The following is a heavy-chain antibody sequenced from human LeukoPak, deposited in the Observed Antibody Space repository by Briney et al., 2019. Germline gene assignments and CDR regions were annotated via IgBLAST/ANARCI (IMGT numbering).Heavy chain of an antibody. D-gene: IGHD5-12*01. J-gene: IGHJ3*02. Sequence: GGSLRLSCAASGFTFSSYAMSWVRQAPGKGLEWVSAISGSGGSTYYADSVKGRFTISRDNSKNTLYLQMNSLRVEDTAVYYCAKDQGRYSGYDYAFDIWGQGTMVTVSS. CDR2: ISGSGGST. CDR1: GFTFSSYA. CDR3: AKDQGRYSGYDYAFDI. V-gene: IGHV3-23*01.